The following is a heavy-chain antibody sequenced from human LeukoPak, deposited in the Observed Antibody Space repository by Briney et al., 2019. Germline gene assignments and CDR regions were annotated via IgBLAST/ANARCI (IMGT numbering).Heavy chain of an antibody. D-gene: IGHD3-10*01. CDR2: ISYDGSNK. CDR1: GFTFSSYA. Sequence: GRSLRLSCAASGFTFSSYAMHWVRQAPGKGPEWVAVISYDGSNKYYADSVKGRFTISRDNSKNTLYLQMNSLRAEDTAVYYCARDITQFDPYYGYDYWGQGTLVTVST. V-gene: IGHV3-30-3*01. CDR3: ARDITQFDPYYGYDY. J-gene: IGHJ4*02.